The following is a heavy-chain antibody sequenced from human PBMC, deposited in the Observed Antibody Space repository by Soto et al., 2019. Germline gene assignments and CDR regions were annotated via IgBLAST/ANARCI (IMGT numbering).Heavy chain of an antibody. J-gene: IGHJ1*01. V-gene: IGHV4-34*01. CDR3: ARAQPRDLRHFQH. D-gene: IGHD2-2*01. CDR1: GGSFSGYY. Sequence: SETLSLTCAVYGGSFSGYYWSWIRQPPGKGLEWIGEINHSGSTNYNPSLKSRVTISVDTSKNQFSLKLSSVTAADTAVYYCARAQPRDLRHFQHWGQGTLVTVSS. CDR2: INHSGST.